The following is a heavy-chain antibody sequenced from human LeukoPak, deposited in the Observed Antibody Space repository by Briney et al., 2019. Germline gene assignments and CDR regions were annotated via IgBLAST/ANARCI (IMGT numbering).Heavy chain of an antibody. Sequence: GGSLRLSCAASGFTFSSYEMNWVRQAPGKGLEWVSYISSSGSTIYYADSVKGRFTISRDNAKNSLYLQMNSLRAEDTAVYYCAREGFYVWGSYRYTGVGRRAYWGQGTLVTVSP. J-gene: IGHJ4*02. D-gene: IGHD3-16*02. V-gene: IGHV3-48*03. CDR3: AREGFYVWGSYRYTGVGRRAY. CDR2: ISSSGSTI. CDR1: GFTFSSYE.